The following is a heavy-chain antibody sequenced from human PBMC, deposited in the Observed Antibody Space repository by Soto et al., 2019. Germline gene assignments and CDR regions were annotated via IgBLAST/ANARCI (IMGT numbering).Heavy chain of an antibody. D-gene: IGHD6-13*01. CDR1: GFTFSSYN. J-gene: IGHJ4*02. CDR3: ARGTSYSSSWYGDY. Sequence: EVQLMESGGGSVQPGGSLRLACAASGFTFSSYNMNWVRQAPGKGLEWVSYISISSSTIYYADSVKGRFTISRDNAKNSLYLQMNSLRDNGTAVYYCARGTSYSSSWYGDYWGQGTLVTVSS. CDR2: ISISSSTI. V-gene: IGHV3-48*02.